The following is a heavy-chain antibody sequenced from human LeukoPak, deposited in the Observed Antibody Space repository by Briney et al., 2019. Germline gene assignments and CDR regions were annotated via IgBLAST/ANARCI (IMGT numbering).Heavy chain of an antibody. CDR3: ARHEFGSSSAAFDS. D-gene: IGHD6-6*01. Sequence: SETLSLTCAVHGGSFSGSCWSWIRRPPGKGLEYIGEINHGGDTTYNPSLKSRVTVSLDAPKSQFSLNMISVTAADTAMYYCARHEFGSSSAAFDSWGQGTMVIVSS. CDR2: INHGGDT. V-gene: IGHV4-34*01. CDR1: GGSFSGSC. J-gene: IGHJ3*01.